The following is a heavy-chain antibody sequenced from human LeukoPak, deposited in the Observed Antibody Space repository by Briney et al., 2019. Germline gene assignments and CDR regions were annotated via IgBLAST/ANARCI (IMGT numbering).Heavy chain of an antibody. CDR2: IIPIFGTA. V-gene: IGHV1-69*01. J-gene: IGHJ4*02. CDR3: ARCEYDYVWGSYRYAPSNY. D-gene: IGHD3-16*02. CDR1: GGTFSSYA. Sequence: SVKVSCKASGGTFSSYAISWVRQAPGQGLEWMGGIIPIFGTANYAQKFQGRVTITADESTSTAYMELSSLRSEDTAVYYCARCEYDYVWGSYRYAPSNYWGQGTLVTVSS.